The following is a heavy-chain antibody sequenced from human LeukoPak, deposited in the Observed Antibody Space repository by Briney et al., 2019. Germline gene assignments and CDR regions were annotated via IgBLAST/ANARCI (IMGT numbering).Heavy chain of an antibody. CDR3: AKDPIAVAGTGYYYYYYGMDV. V-gene: IGHV3-66*01. CDR2: IYSGGAT. J-gene: IGHJ6*02. D-gene: IGHD6-19*01. CDR1: GFTVSNNF. Sequence: GGSLRLSCAASGFTVSNNFMSWVRQAPGKGLEWVSVIYSGGATDYADSVKGRFTISRDNSKNTLYLQMNSLRAEDTAVYYCAKDPIAVAGTGYYYYYYGMDVWGQGTTVTVSS.